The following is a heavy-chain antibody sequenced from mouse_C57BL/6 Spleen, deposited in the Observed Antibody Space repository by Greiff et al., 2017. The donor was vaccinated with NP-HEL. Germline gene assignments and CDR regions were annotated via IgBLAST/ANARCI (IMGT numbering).Heavy chain of an antibody. CDR1: GYTFTTYP. CDR2: FHPYNDDT. J-gene: IGHJ1*03. V-gene: IGHV1-47*01. D-gene: IGHD1-1*01. CDR3: ARRTPLDGSILYWYFDV. Sequence: VQLQQSGAELVKPGASVKMSCKASGYTFTTYPIEWMKQNHGKSLEWIGNFHPYNDDTKYNEKFKGKATLTVEKSSSTVYLELSRLTSDDSAVYHCARRTPLDGSILYWYFDVWGTGTTVTVSS.